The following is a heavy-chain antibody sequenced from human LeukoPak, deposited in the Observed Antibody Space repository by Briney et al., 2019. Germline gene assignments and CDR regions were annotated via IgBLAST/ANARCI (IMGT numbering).Heavy chain of an antibody. CDR2: ISGSGGST. D-gene: IGHD6-6*01. V-gene: IGHV3-23*01. CDR1: GFTFSSYA. J-gene: IGHJ4*02. Sequence: GGSLRLSCAASGFTFSSYAMSWVRQAPGKGLEWVSAISGSGGSTYYADSVKGRFTISRDNAKNSLYLQMNSLRAEDTAVYYCARALSVLVGYSSSPEFDYWGQGTLVTVSS. CDR3: ARALSVLVGYSSSPEFDY.